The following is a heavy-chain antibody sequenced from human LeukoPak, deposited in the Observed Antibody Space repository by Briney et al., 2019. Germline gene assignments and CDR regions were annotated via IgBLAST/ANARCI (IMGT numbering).Heavy chain of an antibody. D-gene: IGHD3-9*01. V-gene: IGHV1-2*02. CDR3: ARVHATGYFSLDLGY. CDR1: GYTFTGYF. Sequence: ASVKVSCKASGYTFTGYFMHWVRQAPGQGLDWMGWINPNTGGTKYAQKFQGRVTMTRDTSIGTAYMELSTVTSDDTAVYFCARVHATGYFSLDLGYWGQGTLVTISS. J-gene: IGHJ4*02. CDR2: INPNTGGT.